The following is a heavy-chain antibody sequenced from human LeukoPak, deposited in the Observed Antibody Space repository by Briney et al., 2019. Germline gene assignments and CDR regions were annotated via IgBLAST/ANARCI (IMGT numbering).Heavy chain of an antibody. D-gene: IGHD2-15*01. CDR1: GYTFTGYY. CDR2: INPSGGST. V-gene: IGHV1-46*01. J-gene: IGHJ6*03. CDR3: ARVNSVYCSGGSCYEGYYYYYYMDV. Sequence: ASVKVSCKASGYTFTGYYIHWVRQAPGQGLEWMGIINPSGGSTSCAQKFQGRVTMTRDMSTSTVYMELSSLRSEDTAVYYCARVNSVYCSGGSCYEGYYYYYYMDVWGKGTTVTVSS.